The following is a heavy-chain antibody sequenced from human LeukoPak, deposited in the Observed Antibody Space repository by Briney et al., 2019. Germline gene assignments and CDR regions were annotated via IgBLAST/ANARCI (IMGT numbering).Heavy chain of an antibody. V-gene: IGHV4-61*08. CDR3: AGDYYGSGVNWFDS. Sequence: SETLSLTCTVSGGSVSSGGYYWSWIRQPPGKGLEWIGYIYYTGSTNYSPSLKSRVTISVDTSKNQFSLKLSSVTAADTAVCYCAGDYYGSGVNWFDSWGQGTLVTVSS. CDR2: IYYTGST. J-gene: IGHJ5*01. D-gene: IGHD3-10*01. CDR1: GGSVSSGGYY.